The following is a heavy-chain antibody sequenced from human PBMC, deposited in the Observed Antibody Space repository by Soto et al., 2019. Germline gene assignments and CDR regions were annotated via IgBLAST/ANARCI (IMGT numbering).Heavy chain of an antibody. D-gene: IGHD6-19*01. CDR1: GYTFTSYG. CDR3: ARDPVAGTYFDY. V-gene: IGHV1-18*01. J-gene: IGHJ4*02. Sequence: QVKLVQSGAEVKKPGASVKVSCKASGYTFTSYGISWVRQAPGQGLEWMGWINAYNGNTDYAQMLQGRVTMTTDTSTRTAYMELSSLRSDDAAVFYYARDPVAGTYFDYWGQGTLVTVSS. CDR2: INAYNGNT.